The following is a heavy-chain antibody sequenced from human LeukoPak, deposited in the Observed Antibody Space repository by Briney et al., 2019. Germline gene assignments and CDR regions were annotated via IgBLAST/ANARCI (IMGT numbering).Heavy chain of an antibody. V-gene: IGHV1-46*01. D-gene: IGHD3-10*01. CDR2: INPSGGST. Sequence: GAPVKVSCKVSGYTLTELSMHWVRQAPGQGLEWMGIINPSGGSTSYAQKFQGRVTMTRDTSTSTVYMELSSLRSEDTAVYYCARVFGDYYYYGMDVWGQGTTVTVSS. CDR3: ARVFGDYYYYGMDV. CDR1: GYTLTELS. J-gene: IGHJ6*02.